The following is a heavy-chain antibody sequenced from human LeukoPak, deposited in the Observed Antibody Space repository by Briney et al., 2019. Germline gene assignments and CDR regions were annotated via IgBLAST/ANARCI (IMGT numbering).Heavy chain of an antibody. Sequence: GASVKVSCKASGYIFTGYYMHWVRQVPGQGLEWMGWINPNSGGTNYAQKFQGRVTMTRDTSISTAYMELSRLTSDDTTIYYCATTLHIVVVTWHAFDIWGQGTMVTVSS. J-gene: IGHJ3*02. CDR2: INPNSGGT. CDR3: ATTLHIVVVTWHAFDI. D-gene: IGHD2-21*02. CDR1: GYIFTGYY. V-gene: IGHV1-2*02.